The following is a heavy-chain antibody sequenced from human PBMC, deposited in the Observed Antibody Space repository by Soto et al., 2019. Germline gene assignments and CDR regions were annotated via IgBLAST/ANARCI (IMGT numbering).Heavy chain of an antibody. CDR3: ARGLNGYLHYFDY. CDR2: INAGNGNT. D-gene: IGHD5-18*01. J-gene: IGHJ4*01. Sequence: WAHQDPGQRLEWMGWINAGNGNTKYSQKFQGRVTITRDTSASTAYMELSSLRSEDTAVYYCARGLNGYLHYFDYWGQGTPVTVSS. V-gene: IGHV1-3*01.